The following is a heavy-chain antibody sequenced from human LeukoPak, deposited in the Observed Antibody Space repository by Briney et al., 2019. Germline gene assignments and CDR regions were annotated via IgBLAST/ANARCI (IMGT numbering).Heavy chain of an antibody. D-gene: IGHD6-13*01. J-gene: IGHJ6*03. CDR3: ARIGVHSSSWYTARYYYYYYMDV. Sequence: ASVKVSCKASGYTFTSYDINWVRQATGQGLEWMGWMNPNSGNTGYAQKFQGRVTMTRNNSISTAYMELSSLRSEDTAVYYCARIGVHSSSWYTARYYYYYYMDVWGKGTTVTVSS. CDR2: MNPNSGNT. CDR1: GYTFTSYD. V-gene: IGHV1-8*01.